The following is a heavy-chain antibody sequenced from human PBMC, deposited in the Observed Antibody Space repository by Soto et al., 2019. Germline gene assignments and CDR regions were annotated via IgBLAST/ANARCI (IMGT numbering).Heavy chain of an antibody. CDR3: ARAIPQPSLRYFDWLLTFDY. V-gene: IGHV3-66*01. J-gene: IGHJ4*02. CDR1: GFTVSSNY. D-gene: IGHD3-9*01. Sequence: GGSLRLSCAASGFTVSSNYMSWVRQAPGKGLEWVSVIYSGGSTYYADSVKGRFTISRDNSKNTLYLQMNSLRAEDTAVYYCARAIPQPSLRYFDWLLTFDYWGQGTLVTVSS. CDR2: IYSGGST.